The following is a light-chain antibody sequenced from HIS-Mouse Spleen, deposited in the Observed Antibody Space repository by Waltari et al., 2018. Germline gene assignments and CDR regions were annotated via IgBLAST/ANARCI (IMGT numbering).Light chain of an antibody. CDR3: HPSSSLPGT. V-gene: IGKV6-21*01. CDR2: YAS. J-gene: IGKJ1*01. CDR1: QSIGSS. Sequence: EIVLTQSPDSQSVTPKEKVTNTCRARQSIGSSLHWYQQKPDTSPKLLIKYASQSFSGVPAWFSGSGFETDFNRTINSLEAEDAETYDCHPSSSLPGTFGQEPKVEI.